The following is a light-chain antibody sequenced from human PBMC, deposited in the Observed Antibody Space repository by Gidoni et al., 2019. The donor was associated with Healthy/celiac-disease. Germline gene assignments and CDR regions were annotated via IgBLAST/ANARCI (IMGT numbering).Light chain of an antibody. V-gene: IGKV2-28*01. Sequence: DIVMTQSPLSLPVTPGEPASISCRSSQSLLHSNGYNYLDWYLQKPGQSQQLLIYFGSNRSSGVPDRFSGSGSGTDFTLKISRVEAEDFGVYYCMQALQTPRTFGQGTKVEIK. CDR3: MQALQTPRT. CDR2: FGS. CDR1: QSLLHSNGYNY. J-gene: IGKJ1*01.